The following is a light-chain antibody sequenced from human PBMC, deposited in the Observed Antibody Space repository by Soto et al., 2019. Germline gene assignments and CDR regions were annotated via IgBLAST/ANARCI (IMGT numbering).Light chain of an antibody. Sequence: DIQMTQSPSSLSASVGDRVTITCQASQDISNYLNWYQQKPGKAPKLLIYDASNLETGVPSRFSGSGSGTDFTSTISILQPEDIATYYCQQYDNLPRTFGQGTKLEIK. CDR1: QDISNY. CDR2: DAS. V-gene: IGKV1-33*01. CDR3: QQYDNLPRT. J-gene: IGKJ2*01.